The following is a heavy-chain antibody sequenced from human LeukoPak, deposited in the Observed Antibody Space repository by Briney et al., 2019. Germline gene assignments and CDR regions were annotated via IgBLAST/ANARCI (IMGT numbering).Heavy chain of an antibody. CDR3: AREGYYDSSGYYYSSMSPFDY. CDR1: GGTVSSYA. Sequence: ASVKVSCKASGGTVSSYAISWVRQAPGQGLEWMGGIIPIFGTANYAQKFQGRVTITADESTSTAYMELSSLRSEDTAVYYYAREGYYDSSGYYYSSMSPFDYWGQGTLVTVSS. J-gene: IGHJ4*02. V-gene: IGHV1-69*13. CDR2: IIPIFGTA. D-gene: IGHD3-22*01.